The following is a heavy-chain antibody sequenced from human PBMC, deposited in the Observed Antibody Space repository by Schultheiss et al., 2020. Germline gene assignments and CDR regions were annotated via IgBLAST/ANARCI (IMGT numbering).Heavy chain of an antibody. CDR3: ARGRISVALATFDS. D-gene: IGHD6-19*01. CDR1: GFTFSSYA. Sequence: GGSLRLSCAASGFTFSSYAMHWVRQAPVKGLEWVAVISYDGSNKYYADSVKGRFTISRDNSKNTLYLQMNSLRAEDTAVYYCARGRISVALATFDSWGQGTLVTVSS. V-gene: IGHV3-30*04. J-gene: IGHJ4*02. CDR2: ISYDGSNK.